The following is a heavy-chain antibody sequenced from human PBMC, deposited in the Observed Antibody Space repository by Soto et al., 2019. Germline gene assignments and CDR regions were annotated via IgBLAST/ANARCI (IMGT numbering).Heavy chain of an antibody. CDR3: ARDRLMVRGVIGGHWFDP. CDR2: IYYSGST. J-gene: IGHJ5*02. D-gene: IGHD3-10*01. Sequence: QVQLQESGPGLVKPSQTLSLTCTVSGGSISSGGYYWSWIRQHPGKGLEWIGYIYYSGSTYYNPSLKSRGTISVDTSKNQFSLKLSSVTAADTAVYYCARDRLMVRGVIGGHWFDPWGQGTLVTVSS. V-gene: IGHV4-31*03. CDR1: GGSISSGGYY.